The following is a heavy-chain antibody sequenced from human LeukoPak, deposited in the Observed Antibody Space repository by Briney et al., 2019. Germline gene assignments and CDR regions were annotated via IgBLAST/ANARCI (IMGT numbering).Heavy chain of an antibody. J-gene: IGHJ4*02. D-gene: IGHD3-3*01. CDR3: ARIPTYYDFWTTDY. CDR1: GYTFTSYG. CDR2: ISAYNGNT. Sequence: ASVKVSCKASGYTFTSYGISWVRQAPGQGLEWMGWISAYNGNTNYAQKLQGRVTMTTDTSTSTAYMELRSLRSDDTAVYYCARIPTYYDFWTTDYWGQGTLVTVSS. V-gene: IGHV1-18*01.